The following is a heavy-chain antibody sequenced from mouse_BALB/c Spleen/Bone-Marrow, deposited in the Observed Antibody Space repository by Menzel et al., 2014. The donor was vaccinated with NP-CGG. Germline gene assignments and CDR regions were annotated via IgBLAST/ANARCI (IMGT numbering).Heavy chain of an antibody. V-gene: IGHV1S22*01. J-gene: IGHJ1*01. CDR2: IYPGSGST. Sequence: LQQPGSELVRPGASVKLSCKASGYTFTSYWMRWVKQRHGQGLEWIGNIYPGSGSTNYDEKFKSKGTLTVDTSSSTAYMHLSSLTSEDSAVYYCTRGDGNYWHFDVWGAGTTVTVSS. CDR3: TRGDGNYWHFDV. CDR1: GYTFTSYW. D-gene: IGHD2-1*01.